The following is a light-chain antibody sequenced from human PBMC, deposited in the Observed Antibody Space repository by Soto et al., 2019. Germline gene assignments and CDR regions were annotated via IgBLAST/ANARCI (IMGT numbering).Light chain of an antibody. J-gene: IGKJ5*01. Sequence: IQLTQSPPSLSASVGDRVTITCRASQGISSYLAWYQQKPGKAPKLLIYPAFTLQSGVPSRFSGSGSGTDFTLTISSLQPEDFATYYCQQLHDYPITFGQGTRLEIK. CDR1: QGISSY. CDR2: PAF. V-gene: IGKV1-9*01. CDR3: QQLHDYPIT.